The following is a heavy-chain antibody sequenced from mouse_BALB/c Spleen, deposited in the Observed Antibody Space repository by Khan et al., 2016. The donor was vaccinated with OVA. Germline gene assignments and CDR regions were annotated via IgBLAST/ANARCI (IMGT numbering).Heavy chain of an antibody. Sequence: SRPASRHSFPPSPLNWLTHRNGKTLDWLRPIATYYGGTSYNQKFKGKATLTVDKSSSTAYMQLKSLTSEDSAVYYCARKGPFFYFDYWGQGTTLTVSS. CDR1: RHSFPPSP. CDR2: IATYYGGT. J-gene: IGHJ2*01. V-gene: IGHV1-39*01. CDR3: ARKGPFFYFDY.